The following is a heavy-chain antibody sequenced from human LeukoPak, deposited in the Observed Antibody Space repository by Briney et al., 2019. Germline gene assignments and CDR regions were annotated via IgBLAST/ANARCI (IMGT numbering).Heavy chain of an antibody. CDR3: ARRRPRMDV. J-gene: IGHJ6*02. Sequence: SETLSLTCTVSGGSISSSSYYWGWIRQPPGKGLEWIGSIYYSGSTYYNPSLKSRVTISVDTSKNQFSLKLSSVTAADTAVYYCARRRPRMDVWGQGTTVTVSS. V-gene: IGHV4-39*07. CDR2: IYYSGST. CDR1: GGSISSSSYY.